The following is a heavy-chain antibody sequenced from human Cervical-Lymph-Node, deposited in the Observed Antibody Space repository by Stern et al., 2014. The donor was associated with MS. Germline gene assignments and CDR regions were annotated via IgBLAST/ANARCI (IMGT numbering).Heavy chain of an antibody. CDR2: IHASGSA. CDR1: GGSISSGSDY. Sequence: QLQLQESGPGLVKPSQTLSLTCTVSGGSISSGSDYWSWIRQPVGKGLEWIGRIHASGSAFYTPSLKSRVTLSTDTSMNQFSLELNSATAADTAIYYCASGYRIFDYWGQGILVTVSS. V-gene: IGHV4-61*02. CDR3: ASGYRIFDY. J-gene: IGHJ4*02. D-gene: IGHD5-18*01.